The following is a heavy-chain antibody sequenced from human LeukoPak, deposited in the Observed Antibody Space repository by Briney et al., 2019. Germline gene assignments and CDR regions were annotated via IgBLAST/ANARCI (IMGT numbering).Heavy chain of an antibody. CDR1: GGSFSGYY. D-gene: IGHD3-10*01. CDR2: INHSGST. J-gene: IGHJ4*02. V-gene: IGHV4-34*01. CDR3: ARRAPNYYGSGSYRH. Sequence: SSETLSLTCAVYGGSFSGYYWSWIRQPPGKGLEWIGEINHSGSTNYNPSLKSRVTISVDTSKNQFSLKLSSVTAADTAVYYCARRAPNYYGSGSYRHWGQGTLVTVSS.